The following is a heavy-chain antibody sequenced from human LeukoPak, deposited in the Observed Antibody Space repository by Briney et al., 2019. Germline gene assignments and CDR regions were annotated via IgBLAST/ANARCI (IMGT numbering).Heavy chain of an antibody. J-gene: IGHJ4*02. Sequence: PSETLSLTCTVSGGSISSYYWSWIRQPPGKGLEWIGYICYSGSTNYNPSLKSRVTISVDTSKNQFSLKLSSVTAADTAVYYCARTYGDYFDYWGQGTLVTVSS. D-gene: IGHD4-17*01. V-gene: IGHV4-59*01. CDR2: ICYSGST. CDR3: ARTYGDYFDY. CDR1: GGSISSYY.